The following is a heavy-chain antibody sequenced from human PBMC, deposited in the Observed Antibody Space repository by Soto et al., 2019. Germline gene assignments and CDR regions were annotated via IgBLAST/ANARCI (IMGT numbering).Heavy chain of an antibody. D-gene: IGHD2-2*01. V-gene: IGHV3-30*18. CDR1: GFTFSSYG. CDR3: AKDSDIIVVVPAAPDV. CDR2: ISYDGSNK. Sequence: QVQLVESGGGVVQPGRSLRLSCAASGFTFSSYGMHWVRQAPGKGLEWVAVISYDGSNKYYADSVKGRFTISRDNSKNTLYLQMNSLRAEDTAVYYCAKDSDIIVVVPAAPDVWGRGTTVTVSS. J-gene: IGHJ6*02.